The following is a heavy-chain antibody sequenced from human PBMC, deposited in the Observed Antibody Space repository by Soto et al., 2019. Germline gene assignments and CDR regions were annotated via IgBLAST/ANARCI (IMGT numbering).Heavy chain of an antibody. V-gene: IGHV3-30-3*01. CDR2: ISYDGSNK. D-gene: IGHD3-22*01. CDR1: GFTFNSYA. J-gene: IGHJ4*02. Sequence: PGGSLRLPCAASGFTFNSYAMHWVRQAPGKGLEWVAVISYDGSNKYYADSVKGRFTISRDNSKNTLYLQMNSLRAEDTAVYYCARATYYFDSTGPKIGYFDYWGQGTLVTVSS. CDR3: ARATYYFDSTGPKIGYFDY.